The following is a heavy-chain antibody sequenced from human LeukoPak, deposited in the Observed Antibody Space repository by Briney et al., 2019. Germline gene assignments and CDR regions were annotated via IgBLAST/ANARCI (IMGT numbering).Heavy chain of an antibody. CDR1: GGSISSSSYY. D-gene: IGHD3-10*01. J-gene: IGHJ4*02. CDR2: IYYSGST. V-gene: IGHV4-39*07. CDR3: ARIWRRLELGYYGSGSYYLDY. Sequence: PSETLSLTCTVSGGSISSSSYYWGWIRQPPGKGLEWIGSIYYSGSTYYNPSLKSRVTISVDTSKNQFSLKLSSVTAADTAVYYCARIWRRLELGYYGSGSYYLDYWGQGTLVTVSS.